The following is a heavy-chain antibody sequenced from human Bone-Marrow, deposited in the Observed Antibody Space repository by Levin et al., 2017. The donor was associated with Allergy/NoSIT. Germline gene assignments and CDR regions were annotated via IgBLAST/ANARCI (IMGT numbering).Heavy chain of an antibody. CDR1: GFTVSSNY. D-gene: IGHD6-19*01. Sequence: GESLKISCAASGFTVSSNYMSWVRQAPGKGLEWVSIIFSSGSAFYADSVRGRFTISRDKSKNTLYLQMNSLRVEDTAVYFCARGHQTKRSGWTRDFDLWGQGTLVTVSS. V-gene: IGHV3-53*01. J-gene: IGHJ4*02. CDR2: IFSSGSA. CDR3: ARGHQTKRSGWTRDFDL.